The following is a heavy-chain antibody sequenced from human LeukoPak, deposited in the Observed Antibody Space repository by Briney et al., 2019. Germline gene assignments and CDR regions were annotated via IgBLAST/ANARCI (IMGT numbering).Heavy chain of an antibody. V-gene: IGHV3-23*01. CDR1: GITLSNYG. D-gene: IGHD3-22*01. J-gene: IGHJ4*02. CDR2: ISGSGGGT. Sequence: GGSLRLSCVVSGITLSNYGMSWVRQAPGKGLEWVAAISGSGGGTNYADSVRGRFTISRDNPKNTLYLQMNSPRAEDTAVYFCAKRGVVIRVILVGFHKEAYYFDSWGQGALVTVSS. CDR3: AKRGVVIRVILVGFHKEAYYFDS.